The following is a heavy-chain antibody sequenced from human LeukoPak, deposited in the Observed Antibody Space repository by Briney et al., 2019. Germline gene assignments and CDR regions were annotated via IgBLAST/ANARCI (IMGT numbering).Heavy chain of an antibody. Sequence: PGGSLRLSSAGAGFTFSNYAMSWLHQAARKVLELVSAISGGGSTTYYADFVKGRFTISRDNAKNTLYMQMNSLRDEDTAVYYCATHCASTTCYAYWGQGTLVTVSS. CDR2: ISGGGSTT. D-gene: IGHD2-2*01. CDR1: GFTFSNYA. J-gene: IGHJ4*02. CDR3: ATHCASTTCYAY. V-gene: IGHV3-23*01.